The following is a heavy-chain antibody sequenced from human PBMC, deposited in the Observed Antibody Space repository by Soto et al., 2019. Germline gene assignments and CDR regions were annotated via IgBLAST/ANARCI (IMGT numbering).Heavy chain of an antibody. J-gene: IGHJ3*02. CDR1: GFTFSSYS. D-gene: IGHD3-9*01. CDR2: ISSSSSYI. CDR3: ARNNYDTKNDAFDI. V-gene: IGHV3-21*01. Sequence: GGSLSLSCAASGFTFSSYSMNWVRQAPGKGLEWVSSISSSSSYIYYADSVKGRFTISRDNAKNSLYLQMNSLRAEDTAVYYCARNNYDTKNDAFDIWGQGTMVTVSS.